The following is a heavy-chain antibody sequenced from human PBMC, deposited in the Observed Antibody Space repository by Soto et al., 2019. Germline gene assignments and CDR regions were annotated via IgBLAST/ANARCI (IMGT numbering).Heavy chain of an antibody. V-gene: IGHV1-2*02. J-gene: IGHJ5*02. Sequence: ASVKVSCKASGYTFTGYYMHWVRQAPGQGLEWMGWINPNSGGTNYAQKFQGRVTMTRDTSISTAYMELSRLRSDDTAVYYCATLTPTYCTNGVCTKSNWFDPWGQGTLVTVS. D-gene: IGHD2-8*01. CDR2: INPNSGGT. CDR1: GYTFTGYY. CDR3: ATLTPTYCTNGVCTKSNWFDP.